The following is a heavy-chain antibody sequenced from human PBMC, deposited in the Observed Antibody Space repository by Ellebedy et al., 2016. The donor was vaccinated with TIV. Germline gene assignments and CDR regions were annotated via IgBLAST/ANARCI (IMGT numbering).Heavy chain of an antibody. J-gene: IGHJ2*01. CDR2: ISPSSSDT. V-gene: IGHV3-11*05. Sequence: GESLKISCAASGFSFSHYYMNWIRQDPGKGLEWVSYISPSSSDTNYADSVKGRFTISRDNAKNLLYLQMNSLRAEDTAVYYCAREARELEFWGRGALVSVSS. CDR3: AREARELEF. D-gene: IGHD1-26*01. CDR1: GFSFSHYY.